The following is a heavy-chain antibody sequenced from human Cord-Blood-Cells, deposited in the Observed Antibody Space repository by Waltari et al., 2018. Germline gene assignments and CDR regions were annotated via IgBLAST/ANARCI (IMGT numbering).Heavy chain of an antibody. CDR3: ASPWNYDILTGYYFAFDI. Sequence: QVQLVQSGAEVKKPGSSVKVSCKASGGTFSSYAISWVRQAPGQGLEWMGGIIPIFGTANYAQKFQGRVTITADESTSTAYMELSSLRSEDTAVYYCASPWNYDILTGYYFAFDIWGQGTMVTVSS. J-gene: IGHJ3*02. V-gene: IGHV1-69*01. CDR1: GGTFSSYA. D-gene: IGHD3-9*01. CDR2: IIPIFGTA.